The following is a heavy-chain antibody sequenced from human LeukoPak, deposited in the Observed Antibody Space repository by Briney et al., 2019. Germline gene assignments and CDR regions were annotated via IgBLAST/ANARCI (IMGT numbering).Heavy chain of an antibody. J-gene: IGHJ4*02. CDR3: ARVSVGAPAFDY. CDR1: GFSCSSYW. CDR2: INEDGSEK. D-gene: IGHD1-26*01. Sequence: GGSLRLSCSASGFSCSSYWMSWVRQAPGKGLEWVAHINEDGSEKYYVDSVKGRFFISRDNAAKSLSLQMNRLRDADTAVYYCARVSVGAPAFDYWGQGNLVTVYS. V-gene: IGHV3-7*01.